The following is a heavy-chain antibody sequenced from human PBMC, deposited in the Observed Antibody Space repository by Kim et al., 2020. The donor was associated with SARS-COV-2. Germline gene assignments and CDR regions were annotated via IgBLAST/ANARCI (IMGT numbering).Heavy chain of an antibody. V-gene: IGHV4-39*01. Sequence: RRSRVTISVDTPKNQFSLKLSYVTAADTAVYYCARETYYYDSIGYYPFDYWGQGTLVTVSS. D-gene: IGHD3-22*01. CDR3: ARETYYYDSIGYYPFDY. J-gene: IGHJ4*02.